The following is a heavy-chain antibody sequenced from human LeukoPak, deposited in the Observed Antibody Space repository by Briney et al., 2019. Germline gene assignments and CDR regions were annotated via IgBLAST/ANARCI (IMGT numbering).Heavy chain of an antibody. D-gene: IGHD3-22*01. CDR2: IYYSGTT. CDR3: ARTYYYDSSGYHDASDI. J-gene: IGHJ3*02. V-gene: IGHV4-59*01. CDR1: GVSFNSYY. Sequence: SPSETLSLTCTVSGVSFNSYYWSWIRQRPGKGLEWIGYIYYSGTTDYNPSLNSRVTISVDTSKNHFSLKLSSVTAADTAVYYCARTYYYDSSGYHDASDIWGQGTMVTVSS.